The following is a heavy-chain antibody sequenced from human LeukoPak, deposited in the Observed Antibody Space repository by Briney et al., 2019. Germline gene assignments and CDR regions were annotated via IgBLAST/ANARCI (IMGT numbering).Heavy chain of an antibody. CDR2: IYYSGNT. CDR1: GASISNYY. J-gene: IGHJ1*01. Sequence: SETLSLTCSASGASISNYYWSWLRQPPGKGLEWIGYIYYSGNTNYNPSLKSRVTLSIDTSKNQFSLRLTSVTAADTAVYYCARSLDRSGWYFGVNWGQGTLVTVSS. D-gene: IGHD6-19*01. CDR3: ARSLDRSGWYFGVN. V-gene: IGHV4-59*01.